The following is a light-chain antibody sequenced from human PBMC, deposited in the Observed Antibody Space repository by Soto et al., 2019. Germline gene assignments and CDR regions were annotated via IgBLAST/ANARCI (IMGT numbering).Light chain of an antibody. J-gene: IGLJ2*01. CDR2: DVT. CDR3: NSYTSTNTLV. V-gene: IGLV2-14*03. CDR1: SSDVGGYNH. Sequence: QSALTQPASVSGSPGQSITISCTGTSSDVGGYNHVSWYQQHSGKAPKLMIYDVTDRPSGVSNRFSGSKSGNTASLAISGLQAEDEADYYCNSYTSTNTLVFGVGTKLTVL.